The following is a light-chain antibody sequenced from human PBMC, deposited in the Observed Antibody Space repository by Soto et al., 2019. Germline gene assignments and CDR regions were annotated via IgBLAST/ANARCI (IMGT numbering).Light chain of an antibody. CDR2: EVN. V-gene: IGLV2-8*01. J-gene: IGLJ1*01. CDR3: SSYAGSNNYV. Sequence: QSVLTQPPSASGFPGQSVTISCTGTSSDVGGYNYVSWYQQHPGRASKLMIYEVNMRPSGVPDRFSGSKSGNTASLTVSGLQAEDEADYYCSSYAGSNNYVFGTGTKVTVL. CDR1: SSDVGGYNY.